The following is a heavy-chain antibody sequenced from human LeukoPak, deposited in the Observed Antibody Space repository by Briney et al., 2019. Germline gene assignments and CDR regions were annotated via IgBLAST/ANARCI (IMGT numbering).Heavy chain of an antibody. V-gene: IGHV3-49*04. Sequence: GGSLRLSCTASGFTFGDYAMSWVRQAPGTGLEWVGFIRSKAYGGTTEYAASVKGRFTISRDDSKSIAYLQMNSLKTEDTAVYYCTRENYDYVWGSYRYALGFDYWGQGTLVTVSS. D-gene: IGHD3-16*02. J-gene: IGHJ4*02. CDR3: TRENYDYVWGSYRYALGFDY. CDR2: IRSKAYGGTT. CDR1: GFTFGDYA.